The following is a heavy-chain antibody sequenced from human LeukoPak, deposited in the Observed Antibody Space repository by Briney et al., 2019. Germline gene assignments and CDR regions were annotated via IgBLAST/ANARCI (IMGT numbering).Heavy chain of an antibody. J-gene: IGHJ4*02. CDR1: GFTFSSYG. D-gene: IGHD3-3*01. Sequence: PGGSLRLSCAASGFTFSSYGMHWVRQAPGKGLEWVAVIWYDGSNKYYADSVKGRFTISRDNSKNTLYLQMNSLRAEDTAVYYCARHRRNYDFWSGYYRFFGHFDYWGQGTLVTVSS. CDR3: ARHRRNYDFWSGYYRFFGHFDY. V-gene: IGHV3-33*08. CDR2: IWYDGSNK.